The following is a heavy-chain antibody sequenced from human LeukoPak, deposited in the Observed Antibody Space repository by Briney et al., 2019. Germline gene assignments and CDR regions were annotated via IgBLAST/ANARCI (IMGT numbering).Heavy chain of an antibody. V-gene: IGHV4-39*01. D-gene: IGHD6-6*01. CDR1: GVSTSSSIYY. J-gene: IGHJ3*02. CDR3: ARHGSGQLVRNAFDI. Sequence: SETLSLTCTVSGVSTSSSIYYWGWIRQPPGKGPEWIGSIYYSGSTYYNPSLRSRDASLRSRVTILVDTSKNQFSLKLSSVTAADTAVYYCARHGSGQLVRNAFDIWGQGTMVTVSS. CDR2: IYYSGST.